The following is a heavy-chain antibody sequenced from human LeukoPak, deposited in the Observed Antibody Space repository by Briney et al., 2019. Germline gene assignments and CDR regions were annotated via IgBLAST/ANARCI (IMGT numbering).Heavy chain of an antibody. CDR1: GFTFSSYA. D-gene: IGHD2-2*01. CDR2: ISGSGGST. Sequence: GGSLRLSCAASGFTFSSYAMSWVRQAPGKGLEWVSAISGSGGSTYYADSVKGRFTISRDNSKNTLYLQMNSQRAEDTAVYYCAEYQLPDNYFDYWGQGTLVTVSS. J-gene: IGHJ4*02. V-gene: IGHV3-23*01. CDR3: AEYQLPDNYFDY.